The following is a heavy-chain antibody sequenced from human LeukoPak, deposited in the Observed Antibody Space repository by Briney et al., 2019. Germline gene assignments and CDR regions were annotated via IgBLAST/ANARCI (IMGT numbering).Heavy chain of an antibody. Sequence: SETLSLTCAVYGGSFSGYYWSWIRQPPGKGLEWIGEINHSGSTNYNPSLKSRVTISVDTSKNQFSLKLSSVTAADTAVYYCAREAAYCGGDCYPARFDPWGQGTLVTVSS. CDR2: INHSGST. CDR3: AREAAYCGGDCYPARFDP. D-gene: IGHD2-21*02. CDR1: GGSFSGYY. J-gene: IGHJ5*02. V-gene: IGHV4-34*01.